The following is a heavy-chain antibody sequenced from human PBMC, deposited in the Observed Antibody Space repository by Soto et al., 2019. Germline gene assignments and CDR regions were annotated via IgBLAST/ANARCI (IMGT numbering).Heavy chain of an antibody. CDR2: IYPGDSDT. Sequence: PGESLKVSCRGAGYRFPTYWIGWVRQMPGKGLEWMGIIYPGDSDTRYSPSFQGQVTISADKSISTAYLQWSSLKASDTAMYYCAKGRYDYIWRGAFDIWGQGTMVTVSS. J-gene: IGHJ3*02. V-gene: IGHV5-51*01. CDR3: AKGRYDYIWRGAFDI. CDR1: GYRFPTYW. D-gene: IGHD3-16*01.